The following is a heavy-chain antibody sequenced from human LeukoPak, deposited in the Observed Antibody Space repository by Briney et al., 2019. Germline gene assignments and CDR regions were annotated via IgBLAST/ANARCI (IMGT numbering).Heavy chain of an antibody. CDR3: ASNSFDYYGSGSYSVDY. Sequence: SETLSLTCTVSGGSISSYYWSWIRQPPGKGLEWIGYIYYSGSTSYNPSLKSRVTISVDTSKNQFSLKLSFVTAADTAVYYCASNSFDYYGSGSYSVDYWGQGTLVTVSS. V-gene: IGHV4-59*12. J-gene: IGHJ4*02. CDR1: GGSISSYY. CDR2: IYYSGST. D-gene: IGHD3-10*01.